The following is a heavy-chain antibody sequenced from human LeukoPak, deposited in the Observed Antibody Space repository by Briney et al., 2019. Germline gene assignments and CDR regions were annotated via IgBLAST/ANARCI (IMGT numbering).Heavy chain of an antibody. CDR3: ARRLGQQLGPGNNWLDP. J-gene: IGHJ5*02. V-gene: IGHV4-34*01. Sequence: SETLSLTCAVYGGSFSGYYWSWIRQPPGKGLEWIGEINHSGSTNYNPSLKSRVTISVDTSKNQFSLKLSSVTAADTAVYYCARRLGQQLGPGNNWLDPWGQGTLVTVSS. D-gene: IGHD6-13*01. CDR1: GGSFSGYY. CDR2: INHSGST.